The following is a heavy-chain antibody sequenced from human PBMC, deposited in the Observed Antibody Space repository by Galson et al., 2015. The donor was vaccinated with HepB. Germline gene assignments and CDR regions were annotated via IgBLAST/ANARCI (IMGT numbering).Heavy chain of an antibody. Sequence: SLRLSCAASGFTFSSYSMNWVRQAPGKGLEWVSSISSSSSYIYYPDSVRGRFTISRDNAKNSLYLQMNSLRAEDTAVYYCARGPYDDRWRYFDYWGQGTLVTVSS. CDR3: ARGPYDDRWRYFDY. CDR1: GFTFSSYS. CDR2: ISSSSSYI. D-gene: IGHD3-22*01. V-gene: IGHV3-21*01. J-gene: IGHJ4*02.